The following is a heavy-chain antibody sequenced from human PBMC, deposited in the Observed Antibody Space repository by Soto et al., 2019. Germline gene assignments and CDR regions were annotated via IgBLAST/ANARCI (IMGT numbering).Heavy chain of an antibody. D-gene: IGHD3-22*01. Sequence: GGSLRLSCAASGFTFSSYAMHWVRQAPGKGLEWVAVISYDGSNKYYADSVRGRFTISRDNSKNTLYLQMNSLRAEDTAVYYCLSPDYYDSSGNNWFDPWGQGTLVTVSS. V-gene: IGHV3-30-3*01. CDR3: LSPDYYDSSGNNWFDP. CDR2: ISYDGSNK. J-gene: IGHJ5*02. CDR1: GFTFSSYA.